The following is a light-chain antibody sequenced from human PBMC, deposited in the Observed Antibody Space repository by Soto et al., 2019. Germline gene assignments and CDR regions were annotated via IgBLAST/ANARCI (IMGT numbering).Light chain of an antibody. J-gene: IGLJ2*01. CDR1: SSDLDYYNS. Sequence: QSALTQPASVSGSPGQSITISCTGTSSDLDYYNSVSWYQHHPGKAPKLILYEVSYRPSGVSNRFSGSKTGNTASLTISALQAEDEAHYYCSSFTTANILFGGGTKVTVL. V-gene: IGLV2-14*01. CDR2: EVS. CDR3: SSFTTANIL.